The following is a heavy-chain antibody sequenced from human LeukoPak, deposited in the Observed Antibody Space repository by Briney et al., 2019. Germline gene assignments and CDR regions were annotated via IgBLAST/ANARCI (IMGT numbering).Heavy chain of an antibody. CDR1: GGSISSS. Sequence: PSETLSLTCTVSGGSISSSWSWIRQPPGKGLEWIGNIYYSGSTNYNPSLKSRVTISVDTSKNQFSLKLSSVTAADTAVYYCARGILDSSSWYYFDYWGQGTLVTVSS. CDR2: IYYSGST. CDR3: ARGILDSSSWYYFDY. D-gene: IGHD6-13*01. J-gene: IGHJ4*02. V-gene: IGHV4-59*12.